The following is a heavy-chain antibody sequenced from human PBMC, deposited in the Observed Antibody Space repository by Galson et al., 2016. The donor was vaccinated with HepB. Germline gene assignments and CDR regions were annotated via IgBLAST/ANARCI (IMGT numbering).Heavy chain of an antibody. V-gene: IGHV4-61*01. CDR2: IHDSGNT. CDR3: ARDEGFYNGMDV. D-gene: IGHD2-2*02. CDR1: SDPVTSGTYY. Sequence: SETLSLTCTVSSDPVTSGTYYWSWVRQSPGKGLDWIGYIHDSGNTNYNPSIKSRVTISRDTSKNQFFLELTSVTAADTAVYYCARDEGFYNGMDVWGQGNTVNASS. J-gene: IGHJ6*02.